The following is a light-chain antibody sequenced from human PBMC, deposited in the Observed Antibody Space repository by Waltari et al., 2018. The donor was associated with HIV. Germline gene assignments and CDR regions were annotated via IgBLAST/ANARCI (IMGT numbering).Light chain of an antibody. V-gene: IGKV1-17*01. CDR1: EGIGND. J-gene: IGKJ4*01. CDR2: AGS. Sequence: DIQMTQSPSTLSASVGDRVTIICRASEGIGNDLAWFQQKPGKAPKRLIFAGSTLQSGVPLRFSRSGSGTQFTLTISSLQPGDFATYFCQQHNSFPITFGGGTKV. CDR3: QQHNSFPIT.